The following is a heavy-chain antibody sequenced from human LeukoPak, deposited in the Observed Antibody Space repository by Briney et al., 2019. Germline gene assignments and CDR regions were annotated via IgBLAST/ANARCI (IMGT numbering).Heavy chain of an antibody. CDR1: GGSFSGYY. Sequence: SETLSLTCAVYGGSFSGYYWSWIRQPLGKGLEWIGEINHSGSTNYNPSLKGRVTISVDTSKNQFSLKLSSVTAADTAVYYCARCTGSGSPSDYWGQGTLVTVSS. D-gene: IGHD6-19*01. J-gene: IGHJ4*02. CDR3: ARCTGSGSPSDY. V-gene: IGHV4-34*01. CDR2: INHSGST.